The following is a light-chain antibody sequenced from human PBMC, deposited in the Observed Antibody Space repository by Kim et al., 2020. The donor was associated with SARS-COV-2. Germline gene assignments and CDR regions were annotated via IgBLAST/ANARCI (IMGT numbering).Light chain of an antibody. Sequence: GQSVSNAGTGGAPNIGAKTANWYQQRPGTAPNLLIYANNLRPSGIPDRFSGSKSGTSASLAISGLQSEDEADYYCAAWDDTLKAVLFGRGTQLTVL. CDR3: AAWDDTLKAVL. CDR1: APNIGAKT. V-gene: IGLV1-44*01. CDR2: ANN. J-gene: IGLJ2*01.